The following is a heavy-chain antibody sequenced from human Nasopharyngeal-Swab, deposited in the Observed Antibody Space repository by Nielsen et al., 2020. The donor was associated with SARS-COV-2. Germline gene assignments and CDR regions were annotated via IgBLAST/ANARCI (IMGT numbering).Heavy chain of an antibody. V-gene: IGHV4-34*01. Sequence: SETLSLTCAVYGGSFSGYYWSWIRQPPGKGLEWIGEINHSGSTNYNPSLKSRVTISVDTSKNQFSLKLSSVTAADTAVYYCARGVETRYCSSTSCYGKSGWFDPWGQGTLVTVSS. D-gene: IGHD2-2*01. J-gene: IGHJ5*02. CDR1: GGSFSGYY. CDR2: INHSGST. CDR3: ARGVETRYCSSTSCYGKSGWFDP.